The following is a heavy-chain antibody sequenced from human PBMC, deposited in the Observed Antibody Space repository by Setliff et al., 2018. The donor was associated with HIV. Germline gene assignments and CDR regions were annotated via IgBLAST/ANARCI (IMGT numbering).Heavy chain of an antibody. Sequence: GGSLRLSCAASGFTFDDYGMSWVRQAPGKGLEWVSGISWNSGSIGYADSVKDRFTISRDNAKNSLYLQMNSLRAEDTALYYCAKDISGGWGAFDIWGQGTMVTVSS. D-gene: IGHD6-25*01. CDR1: GFTFDDYG. CDR3: AKDISGGWGAFDI. CDR2: ISWNSGSI. V-gene: IGHV3-9*01. J-gene: IGHJ3*02.